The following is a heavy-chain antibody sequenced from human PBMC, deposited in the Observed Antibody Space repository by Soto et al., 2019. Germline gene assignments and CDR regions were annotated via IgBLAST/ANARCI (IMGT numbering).Heavy chain of an antibody. CDR1: GSTFNNAW. D-gene: IGHD4-17*01. Sequence: EVQLVESGGGLVRPGGSLRLSCAASGSTFNNAWMSWVRQAPGKGLEWVGRIKSKIDGGTTDYAAPVKGRFTISRDDSKNTLYLQMNSLKTEDTAVYYCTTAPDYGDYGFDYWGQGTLVTVSS. CDR3: TTAPDYGDYGFDY. J-gene: IGHJ4*02. V-gene: IGHV3-15*01. CDR2: IKSKIDGGTT.